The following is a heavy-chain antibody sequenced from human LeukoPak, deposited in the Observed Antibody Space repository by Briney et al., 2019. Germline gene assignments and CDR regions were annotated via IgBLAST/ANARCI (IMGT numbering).Heavy chain of an antibody. CDR3: ARDLGNHYYDSSGYYLFH. CDR1: GGTFSSYA. D-gene: IGHD3-22*01. Sequence: ASVKVSCKASGGTFSSYAINWVRQAPGQGLEWMGGIIPIFGTANYAQKFQGRVMITADESTSTAYMELSSLRSEDTAVYYCARDLGNHYYDSSGYYLFHWGQGTLVTVSS. V-gene: IGHV1-69*13. J-gene: IGHJ4*02. CDR2: IIPIFGTA.